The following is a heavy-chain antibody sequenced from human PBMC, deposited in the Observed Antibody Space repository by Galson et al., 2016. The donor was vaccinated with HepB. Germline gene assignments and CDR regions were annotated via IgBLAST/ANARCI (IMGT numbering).Heavy chain of an antibody. CDR1: GFTFSSYS. CDR2: IASNSRYI. D-gene: IGHD3-22*01. V-gene: IGHV3-21*01. J-gene: IGHJ4*02. CDR3: ARERNYYDSSGYYYDYFDY. Sequence: SLRLSCAVSGFTFSSYSMNWVRQAPGKGLEWVSSIASNSRYINYADSVKGRFTMSRDNAKNSLYLQMNSLRAEDTAVDYCARERNYYDSSGYYYDYFDYWGQGTLVTVSS.